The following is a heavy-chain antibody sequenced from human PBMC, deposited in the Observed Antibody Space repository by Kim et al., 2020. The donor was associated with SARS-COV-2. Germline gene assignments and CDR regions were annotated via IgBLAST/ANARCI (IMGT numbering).Heavy chain of an antibody. CDR2: IYYSGST. V-gene: IGHV4-39*07. J-gene: IGHJ6*02. CDR3: ARDLSYDILTGYGAAGTGGGMDV. Sequence: SETLSLTCTVSGGSISSSSYYWGWIRQPPGKGLEWIGSIYYSGSTYYNPSLKSRVTISVDTSKNQFSLKLSSVTAADTAVYYCARDLSYDILTGYGAAGTGGGMDVWGQGTTVTVSS. CDR1: GGSISSSSYY. D-gene: IGHD3-9*01.